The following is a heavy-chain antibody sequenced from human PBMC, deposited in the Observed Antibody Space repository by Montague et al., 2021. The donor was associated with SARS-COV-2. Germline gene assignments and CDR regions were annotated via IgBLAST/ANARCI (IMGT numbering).Heavy chain of an antibody. Sequence: SETLSLTCTVSGFSIGSGYHCGWLRLPPGTGLEWIGSIYHSGTTYYNSPLQSRLTMSIDTSTNQFSLRPSSVTAADTAVFFCVREKAGGLRNVFDIWGQGTTVTVSS. CDR3: VREKAGGLRNVFDI. V-gene: IGHV4-38-2*02. J-gene: IGHJ3*02. CDR1: GFSIGSGYH. CDR2: IYHSGTT.